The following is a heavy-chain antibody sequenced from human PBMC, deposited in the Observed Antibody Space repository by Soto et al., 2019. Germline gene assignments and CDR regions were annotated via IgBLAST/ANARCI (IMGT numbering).Heavy chain of an antibody. D-gene: IGHD3-22*01. CDR2: ISGSGGST. Sequence: GGSLRLSCAASGFTFSSYAMSWVRQAPGKGLEWVSAISGSGGSTYYADSVKGRFTISRDNSKNTLYLQMNSLRAEDTAVYYCAKYRYYYDSSGYYYGGSFQHWGQGTLVTVSS. V-gene: IGHV3-23*01. J-gene: IGHJ1*01. CDR3: AKYRYYYDSSGYYYGGSFQH. CDR1: GFTFSSYA.